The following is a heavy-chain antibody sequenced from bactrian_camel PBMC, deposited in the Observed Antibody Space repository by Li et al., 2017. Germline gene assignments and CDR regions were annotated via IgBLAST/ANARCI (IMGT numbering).Heavy chain of an antibody. J-gene: IGHJ4*01. CDR2: ISSGGTT. CDR1: GYTYDTYC. Sequence: HVQLVESGGGSVQAGGSLRLSCAAPGYTYDTYCMGWFRQASGKEREGVAAISSGGTTYYADAVKGRFTISQDTTKNTLYLQMNSLKPEDTAMYYCTKDRSYGTRNWVQSTRGQGTQVTVS. D-gene: IGHD3*01. V-gene: IGHV3S55*01. CDR3: TKDRSYGTRNWVQST.